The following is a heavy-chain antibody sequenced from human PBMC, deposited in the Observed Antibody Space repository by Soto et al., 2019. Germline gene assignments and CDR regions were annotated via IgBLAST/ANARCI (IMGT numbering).Heavy chain of an antibody. J-gene: IGHJ4*02. D-gene: IGHD3-16*01. CDR2: IYNSGST. Sequence: QVQLQESGPGLVKPSQTLSLTCTVSGGSVSSGGHYWSWIRQHPGRGLEWIGYIYNSGSTSYNPSRESRVIISVDTSKNQFSLKLSSVTAADTAVYYCAGGRDSWGQGTLVTVSS. CDR3: AGGRDS. CDR1: GGSVSSGGHY. V-gene: IGHV4-31*03.